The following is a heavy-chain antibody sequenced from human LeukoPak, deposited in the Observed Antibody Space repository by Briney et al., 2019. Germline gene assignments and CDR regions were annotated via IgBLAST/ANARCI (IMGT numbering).Heavy chain of an antibody. CDR1: GGPTSSSNYF. D-gene: IGHD5-12*01. Sequence: KTSETLSLTCTVSGGPTSSSNYFWGWIRQPPGKGLEWIGNIYYSGSTYYNPSLKSRVTISVDTSKNQFSLKLSSVTAADTAVYYCARVAYSGYDYRGYFDYWGQGTLVTVSS. V-gene: IGHV4-39*07. CDR2: IYYSGST. CDR3: ARVAYSGYDYRGYFDY. J-gene: IGHJ4*02.